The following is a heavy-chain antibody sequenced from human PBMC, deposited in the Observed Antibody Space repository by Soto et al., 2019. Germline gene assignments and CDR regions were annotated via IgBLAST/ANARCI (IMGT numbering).Heavy chain of an antibody. J-gene: IGHJ4*02. D-gene: IGHD3-16*02. V-gene: IGHV3-7*03. CDR2: IKHDTSEA. Sequence: GGSLSLSCASSGFTLSNYWMSLVRQAPGKGLEWVGNIKHDTSEAHYADSVKGRFTITRDNIKNFLFLQMNGLRADDTASYYCARDGLLFSGPYRPSRFDYWGLGTLVTVSS. CDR3: ARDGLLFSGPYRPSRFDY. CDR1: GFTLSNYW.